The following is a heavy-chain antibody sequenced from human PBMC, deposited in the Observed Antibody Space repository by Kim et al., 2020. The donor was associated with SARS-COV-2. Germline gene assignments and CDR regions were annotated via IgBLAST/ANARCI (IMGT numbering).Heavy chain of an antibody. Sequence: NSNPSLRSRVTISVDTSKNQFSLKLSSVTAADTAVYYCARRFRGTVTVDYWGQGTLVTVSS. CDR3: ARRFRGTVTVDY. D-gene: IGHD4-17*01. V-gene: IGHV4-34*01. J-gene: IGHJ4*02.